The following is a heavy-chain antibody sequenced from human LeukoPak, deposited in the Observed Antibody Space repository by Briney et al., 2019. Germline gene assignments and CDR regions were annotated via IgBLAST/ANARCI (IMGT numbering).Heavy chain of an antibody. CDR3: AIDRYSSGWYTFDY. V-gene: IGHV3-21*01. J-gene: IGHJ4*02. CDR1: GFTFSNFG. Sequence: GGSLRLSCAASGFTFSNFGINWVRQAPGKGLEWVSSISSSSSYISYADSVRGRFTISRDNAKNSLDLQMNSLRAEDTAVYYCAIDRYSSGWYTFDYWGQGTLVTVSS. D-gene: IGHD6-19*01. CDR2: ISSSSSYI.